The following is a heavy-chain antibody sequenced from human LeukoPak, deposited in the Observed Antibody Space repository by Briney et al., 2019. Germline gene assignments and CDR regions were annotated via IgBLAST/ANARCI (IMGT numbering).Heavy chain of an antibody. Sequence: GGSLPLPCAASGFTFSTYGMHWVRQAPGKGLEWVTFIRSDGNEKYYADSVKGRFTISRDNSKTTLYLQMNSLRAEDTAVSYCAQERDRRRYFDYRGQGTPVTVSS. CDR2: IRSDGNEK. CDR1: GFTFSTYG. CDR3: AQERDRRRYFDY. J-gene: IGHJ4*02. V-gene: IGHV3-30*02.